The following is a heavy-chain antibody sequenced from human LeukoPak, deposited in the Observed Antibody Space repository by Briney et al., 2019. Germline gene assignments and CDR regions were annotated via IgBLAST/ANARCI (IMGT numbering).Heavy chain of an antibody. CDR3: AREDSGYDMIDY. CDR1: GFTFSSYV. D-gene: IGHD5-12*01. CDR2: ISGSGGST. Sequence: GGSLRLSCAASGFTFSSYVMSWVRQAPGKGLEWVSAISGSGGSTYYADSVKGRFTISRDNSKNTLYLQMDSLRDEDTAVYYCAREDSGYDMIDYWGQGTLVTVSS. V-gene: IGHV3-23*01. J-gene: IGHJ4*02.